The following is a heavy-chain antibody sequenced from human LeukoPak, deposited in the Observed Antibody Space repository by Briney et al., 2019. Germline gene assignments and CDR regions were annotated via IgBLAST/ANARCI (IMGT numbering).Heavy chain of an antibody. J-gene: IGHJ6*03. D-gene: IGHD3-10*01. CDR3: ARAGGSGSSPPYYYMDV. Sequence: SETLSLTCAVYGGSFSGYYWSWIRQPPGKGLEWIGEINHSGSTNYNPSLKSRVTISVDTSKNQFSLKLSSVTAADTAVYYCARAGGSGSSPPYYYMDVWGKGTTVTVSS. V-gene: IGHV4-34*01. CDR2: INHSGST. CDR1: GGSFSGYY.